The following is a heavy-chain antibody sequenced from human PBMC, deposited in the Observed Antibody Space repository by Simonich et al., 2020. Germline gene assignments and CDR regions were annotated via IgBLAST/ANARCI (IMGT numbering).Heavy chain of an antibody. Sequence: QVQLQESGPGLVKPSETLSLTCAVSGYSISSGYYWGWIRQPPGKGPEWMGSIYHRASTYYTPSLKSRVTISVDTSKNQFSLKLSSVTAADTAVYDCARVGYSNYYYYGMDVWGQGTTVTVSS. CDR1: GYSISSGYY. CDR2: IYHRAST. CDR3: ARVGYSNYYYYGMDV. V-gene: IGHV4-38-2*01. J-gene: IGHJ6*02. D-gene: IGHD6-13*01.